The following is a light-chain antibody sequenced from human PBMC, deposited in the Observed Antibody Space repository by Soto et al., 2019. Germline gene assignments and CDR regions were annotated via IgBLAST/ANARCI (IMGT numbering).Light chain of an antibody. Sequence: QSVLTQPASVSGSPGQSITISCTGTSSDVGGYNYVSWYQQHPGKAPKLMIYDVSNRPSGVSNRFSGSKSGNTASLTISGLQAEDEADYYCSSYTISSTLDVFGPGTKVTVL. CDR2: DVS. CDR1: SSDVGGYNY. CDR3: SSYTISSTLDV. J-gene: IGLJ1*01. V-gene: IGLV2-14*01.